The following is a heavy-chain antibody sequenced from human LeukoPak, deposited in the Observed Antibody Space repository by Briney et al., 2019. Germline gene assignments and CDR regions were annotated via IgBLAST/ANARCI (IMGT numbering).Heavy chain of an antibody. V-gene: IGHV3-21*01. CDR1: GFTFSSYS. Sequence: GGSLRLSCAASGFTFSSYSMNWVRQAPGKGLEWVSSISSSSSYIYYADSVKGRFTISRDNAKNSLCLQMNSLRAEDTAVYYCARLEDSSSWYYYGMDVWGQGTTVTVSS. J-gene: IGHJ6*02. D-gene: IGHD6-13*01. CDR2: ISSSSSYI. CDR3: ARLEDSSSWYYYGMDV.